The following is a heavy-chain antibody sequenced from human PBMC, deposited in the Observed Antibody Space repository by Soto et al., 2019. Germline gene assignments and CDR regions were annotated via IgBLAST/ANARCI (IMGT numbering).Heavy chain of an antibody. CDR3: ARGLVEDYDFWSGYGNWFDP. CDR2: INHSGST. V-gene: IGHV4-34*01. J-gene: IGHJ5*02. Sequence: SETLSLTCAVYGGSFSGYYWSWIRQPPGKGLERIGEINHSGSTNYNPSLKSRVTISVDTSKNQFSLKLSSVTAADTAVYYCARGLVEDYDFWSGYGNWFDPWGQGTLVTVSS. CDR1: GGSFSGYY. D-gene: IGHD3-3*01.